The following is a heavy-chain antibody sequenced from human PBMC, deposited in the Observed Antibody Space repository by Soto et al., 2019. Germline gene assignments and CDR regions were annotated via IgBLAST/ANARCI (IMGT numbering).Heavy chain of an antibody. CDR3: AKVGCSGEFDP. CDR1: GFTFSSYD. V-gene: IGHV3-23*01. CDR2: VSASGVST. D-gene: IGHD3-10*02. J-gene: IGHJ5*02. Sequence: LLVSGGGLAQPGGSLRLSCATSGFTFSSYDMTWVRQPPGKGLEWVSAVSASGVSTYFADSVKGRFTISRDNSKNTLYLQMNSLRAEDTAVYYCAKVGCSGEFDPWCQGTLVTVSS.